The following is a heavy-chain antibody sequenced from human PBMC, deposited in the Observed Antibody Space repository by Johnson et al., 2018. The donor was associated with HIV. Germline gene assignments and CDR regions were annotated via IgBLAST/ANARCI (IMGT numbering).Heavy chain of an antibody. Sequence: QVQLVESGGGVVQPGRSLRLSYAASGFTFSSYAMHWVRQAPGKGLEWVAVISYDGSNKYYADSVKGRFTISRDNSKNTLYLQMNSLRAEDTAVYYCATIDAFDIWGQGTMVTVSS. J-gene: IGHJ3*02. CDR3: ATIDAFDI. V-gene: IGHV3-30*04. CDR1: GFTFSSYA. CDR2: ISYDGSNK.